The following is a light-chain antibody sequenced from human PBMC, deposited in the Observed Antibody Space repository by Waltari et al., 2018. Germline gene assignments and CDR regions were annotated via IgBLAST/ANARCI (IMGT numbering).Light chain of an antibody. V-gene: IGKV1-39*01. Sequence: DIQMTQSPSSLSASVGDRVTITCRASQSISSYLNWYQQKPGKAPKPLIYAASSLQSGVPSRFCGSGSGTDFTLTISSLQPEDFATYYCQQSYSTFWTFGQGTKVEIK. CDR3: QQSYSTFWT. CDR1: QSISSY. CDR2: AAS. J-gene: IGKJ1*01.